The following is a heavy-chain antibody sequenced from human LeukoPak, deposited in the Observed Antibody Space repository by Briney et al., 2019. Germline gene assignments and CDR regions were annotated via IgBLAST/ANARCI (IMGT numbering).Heavy chain of an antibody. Sequence: ASVKVSCKVSGYTLTELSMHWVRQAPGKGLEWRGGFDPEDGETIYAQKFQGRVTMTEDTSTDTAYMELSSLRSEDTAVYYCATDLTMARGFDYWGQGTLVTVSP. CDR1: GYTLTELS. CDR2: FDPEDGET. J-gene: IGHJ4*02. D-gene: IGHD3-10*01. CDR3: ATDLTMARGFDY. V-gene: IGHV1-24*01.